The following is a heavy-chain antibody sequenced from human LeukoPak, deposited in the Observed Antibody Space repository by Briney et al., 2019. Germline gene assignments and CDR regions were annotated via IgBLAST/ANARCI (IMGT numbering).Heavy chain of an antibody. D-gene: IGHD1-26*01. CDR1: GYTFTAYY. CDR3: ARGGPSIVGATWGAFDI. J-gene: IGHJ3*02. CDR2: INPSGGST. V-gene: IGHV1-46*01. Sequence: PSVKVSCRASGYTFTAYYIHWVRQTPGHGLEWMGIINPSGGSTTYAQKFQGRVTMTRDTSTSTVYMELSSLRSEDTAVYYCARGGPSIVGATWGAFDIWGQGTIVTVSS.